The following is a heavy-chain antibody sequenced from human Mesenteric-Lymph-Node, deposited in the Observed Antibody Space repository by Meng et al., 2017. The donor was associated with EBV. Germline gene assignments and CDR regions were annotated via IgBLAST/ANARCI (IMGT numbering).Heavy chain of an antibody. Sequence: HVQLLQCGVEVRNPGASVKVSCKASGYTFTSYAMNWVRQAPGQGLEWMGWINTNTGNPTYAQGFTGRFVFSLDTSVSTAYLQISSLKAEDTAVYYCARDHYCSGGSCYDYWGQGTLVTVSS. J-gene: IGHJ4*02. V-gene: IGHV7-4-1*02. D-gene: IGHD2-15*01. CDR1: GYTFTSYA. CDR3: ARDHYCSGGSCYDY. CDR2: INTNTGNP.